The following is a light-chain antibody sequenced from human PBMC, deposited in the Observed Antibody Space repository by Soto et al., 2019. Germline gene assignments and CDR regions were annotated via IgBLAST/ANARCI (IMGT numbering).Light chain of an antibody. CDR3: QQYNNWPPLT. CDR1: QSVSSN. V-gene: IGKV3D-15*01. CDR2: GAS. J-gene: IGKJ4*01. Sequence: EIAMTQSRATLSVSPGERATRACRASQSVSSNIAWYQQKPGQAPRLLLYGASTRATGIPARFSGSGSGTEFTLTISSLQSEDFAVYYCQQYNNWPPLTFGGGTKVEIK.